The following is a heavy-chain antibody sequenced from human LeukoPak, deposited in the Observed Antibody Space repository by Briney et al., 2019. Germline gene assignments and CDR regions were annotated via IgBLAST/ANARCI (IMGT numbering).Heavy chain of an antibody. CDR2: ISGSGGST. CDR1: GFTFSSYA. Sequence: GGSLRLSCAASGFTFSSYAMSWVRQAPGKGLEWVSAISGSGGSTYYADSVKGRFTISRDNSKNTLYLQMNSLRAEDTAVYYCAKDRWGQQLLYYFDYWGQGTLVTVSS. V-gene: IGHV3-23*01. CDR3: AKDRWGQQLLYYFDY. D-gene: IGHD2-2*02. J-gene: IGHJ4*02.